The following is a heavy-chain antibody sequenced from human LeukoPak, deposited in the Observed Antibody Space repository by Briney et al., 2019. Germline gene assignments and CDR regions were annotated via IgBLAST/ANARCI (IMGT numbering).Heavy chain of an antibody. D-gene: IGHD5-12*01. CDR2: VAYSGST. V-gene: IGHV4-59*01. J-gene: IGHJ5*02. Sequence: SETLSLTCTVSGGSTNSYYWGWIRQSPGKGLEWIGYVAYSGSTNYNPSHKSRVTISLDTSKNQFSLKLSSVTAADTAVYYCARTVSGYYFNAWGSGTLVTVSS. CDR3: ARTVSGYYFNA. CDR1: GGSTNSYY.